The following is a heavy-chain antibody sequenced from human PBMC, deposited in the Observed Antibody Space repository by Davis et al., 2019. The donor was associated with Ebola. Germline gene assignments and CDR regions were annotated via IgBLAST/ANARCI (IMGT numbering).Heavy chain of an antibody. CDR3: ARVRPAYCGGDCSLLGY. D-gene: IGHD2-21*02. J-gene: IGHJ4*02. CDR2: IWYDGSNK. Sequence: GESLKISCAASGFTFSSYGMHWVRQAPGKGLEWVAVIWYDGSNKYYADSVKGRFTISRDNSKNTLYLQMNSLRAEDTAVYYCARVRPAYCGGDCSLLGYWGQGTLVTVSS. CDR1: GFTFSSYG. V-gene: IGHV3-33*01.